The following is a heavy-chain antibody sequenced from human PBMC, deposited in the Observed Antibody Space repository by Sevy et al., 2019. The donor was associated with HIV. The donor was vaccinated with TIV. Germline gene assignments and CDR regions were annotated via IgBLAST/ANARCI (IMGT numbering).Heavy chain of an antibody. V-gene: IGHV3-30*18. Sequence: GGYLRLSCAVSGIIFTTSGMHWVRQAPGKGLEWVVVISYDGRNKFYGDSVKGRFTISRDNSKNILFLQMNSLRAEDTAVYYCAKDFTGYNGMDVWGQGTMVTVSS. J-gene: IGHJ6*02. CDR3: AKDFTGYNGMDV. D-gene: IGHD3-9*01. CDR2: ISYDGRNK. CDR1: GIIFTTSG.